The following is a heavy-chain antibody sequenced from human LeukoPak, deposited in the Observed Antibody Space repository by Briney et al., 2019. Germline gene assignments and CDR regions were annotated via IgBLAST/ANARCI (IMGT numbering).Heavy chain of an antibody. CDR2: ISGSGGST. D-gene: IGHD3-3*01. CDR1: GFTFSSYA. J-gene: IGHJ4*02. V-gene: IGHV3-23*01. Sequence: PGGSLRLSCAASGFTFSSYAMSWVRQAPGKGLEWVSAISGSGGSTYYADSVKGRFTISRDNSKNTLYLQMSSLRAEDTAVYYCAKFYDFWSGYLDYWGQGTLVTVSS. CDR3: AKFYDFWSGYLDY.